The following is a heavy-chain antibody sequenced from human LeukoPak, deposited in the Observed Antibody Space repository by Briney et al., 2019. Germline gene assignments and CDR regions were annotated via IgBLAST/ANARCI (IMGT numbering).Heavy chain of an antibody. V-gene: IGHV4-34*01. J-gene: IGHJ4*02. CDR2: VKYTGST. Sequence: SETLSLTCAVYGGSFSGYYWTWIRHTPGKGLWWVGEVKYTGSTKCNTSLKSRVTISLDMSKNQFFRMLNSETAADTAVYYCARGPPINPGDYDSSGYYFFDYWGQGTLVTVSS. CDR1: GGSFSGYY. CDR3: ARGPPINPGDYDSSGYYFFDY. D-gene: IGHD3-22*01.